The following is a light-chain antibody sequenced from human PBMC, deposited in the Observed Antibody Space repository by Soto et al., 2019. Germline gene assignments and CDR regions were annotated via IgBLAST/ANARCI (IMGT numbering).Light chain of an antibody. J-gene: IGKJ2*01. CDR1: ESVISSY. Sequence: EIVLTQSPGTLSLSPGEGATLSCRATESVISSYLAWYQQKGGQAPRLLIYGASSRATGDPDRFSGSGSGTDFTLSISRLEPEDFAVYFCQQYGSSPSTFGQGTKLEIK. CDR2: GAS. CDR3: QQYGSSPST. V-gene: IGKV3-20*01.